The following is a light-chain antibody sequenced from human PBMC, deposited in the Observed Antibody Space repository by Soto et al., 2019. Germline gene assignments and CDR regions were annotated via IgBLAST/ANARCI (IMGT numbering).Light chain of an antibody. Sequence: QSVLTQPASVSGAPGQSITISCTGTSSDVGGYNAFSLYQQHPGKAPKLMIYDVSNRPSGASDRFSGSKSGNTASLTISGLQAEDEADYYCGSYASGGAYVFGTGTKLTVL. CDR3: GSYASGGAYV. CDR1: SSDVGGYNA. CDR2: DVS. V-gene: IGLV2-14*01. J-gene: IGLJ1*01.